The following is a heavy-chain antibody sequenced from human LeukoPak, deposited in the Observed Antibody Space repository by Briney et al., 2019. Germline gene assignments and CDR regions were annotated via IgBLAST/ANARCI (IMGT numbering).Heavy chain of an antibody. V-gene: IGHV3-23*01. CDR3: ARGLSPKLRLFDY. D-gene: IGHD2/OR15-2a*01. Sequence: GGSLRLSCAASGFTFSSYAMSWVRQAPGKGLEWVSAISGSGGSTYYADSVKGRFTISRDNSKNSLYLQMNSLRAEDTAVYYCARGLSPKLRLFDYWGQGTLVTVSS. CDR1: GFTFSSYA. J-gene: IGHJ4*02. CDR2: ISGSGGST.